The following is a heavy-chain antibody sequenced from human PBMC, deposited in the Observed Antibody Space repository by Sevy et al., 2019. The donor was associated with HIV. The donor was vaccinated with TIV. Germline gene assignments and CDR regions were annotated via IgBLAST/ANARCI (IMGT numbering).Heavy chain of an antibody. Sequence: SETLSLTCTVSGGSVSSGRYHWSWIRQPPGKGLEWIGYFYDSGRTKYNPSLKSRVTIAVDMSKNLFSLKLTSVTAVDTAVYYCARHGAVQLAFGMDVWGQGTRVTVSS. CDR2: FYDSGRT. V-gene: IGHV4-61*03. D-gene: IGHD1-1*01. CDR3: ARHGAVQLAFGMDV. CDR1: GGSVSSGRYH. J-gene: IGHJ6*02.